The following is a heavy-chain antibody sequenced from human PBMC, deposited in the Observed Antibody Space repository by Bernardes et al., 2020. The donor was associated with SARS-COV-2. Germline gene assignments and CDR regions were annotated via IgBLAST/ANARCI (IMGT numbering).Heavy chain of an antibody. D-gene: IGHD2-21*01. J-gene: IGHJ6*02. CDR2: ISAYNGNT. CDR3: ARVGCGGDCYPNPRPYYYYGMDV. V-gene: IGHV1-18*01. CDR1: GYTFTTYG. Sequence: ASVKDSCKASGYTFTTYGISWVRQAAGHGLEWMGWISAYNGNTNYAQKLQDRVTMTTDTSTSTAYMELRSLRSDDTAVYYCARVGCGGDCYPNPRPYYYYGMDVWGQGTTVTVSS.